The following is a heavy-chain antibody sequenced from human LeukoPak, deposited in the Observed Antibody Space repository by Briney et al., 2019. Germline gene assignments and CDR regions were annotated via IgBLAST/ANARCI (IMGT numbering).Heavy chain of an antibody. V-gene: IGHV4-4*07. CDR1: GGSISTYY. Sequence: SETLSLTCTVSGGSISTYYWSWIRQPAGKGLEWIGRMHTSGSTNQNPSLKSRLTMSVDTSKNQFSLKLSSVTAADTAVYYCAGDSGSGWFYWGQGTLVTVSS. D-gene: IGHD6-19*01. CDR3: AGDSGSGWFY. CDR2: MHTSGST. J-gene: IGHJ4*02.